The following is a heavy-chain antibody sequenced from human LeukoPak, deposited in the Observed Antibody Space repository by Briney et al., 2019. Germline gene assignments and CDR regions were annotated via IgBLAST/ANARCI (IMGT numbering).Heavy chain of an antibody. Sequence: PGGSLRLSCEASGLTSSNHGMSWVRQAPGKGLQWVSAITGDGTTTYYADSVKGRFTISRDNSKNMLYLQMSSLRAEGTAVYYCAKMNGYFEYWGQGALVPVSS. D-gene: IGHD1-1*01. J-gene: IGHJ4*02. CDR1: GLTSSNHG. CDR3: AKMNGYFEY. V-gene: IGHV3-23*01. CDR2: ITGDGTTT.